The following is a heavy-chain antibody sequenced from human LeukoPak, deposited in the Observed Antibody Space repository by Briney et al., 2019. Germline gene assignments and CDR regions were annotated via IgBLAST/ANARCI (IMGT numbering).Heavy chain of an antibody. CDR3: ARDDSGSGAYFDL. Sequence: GGSPRLSCAASGFTFNGYAMHWVRQAPGRGLEWVALIWYDGSNKYYTDSVKGRFTVSRDNSKNTLYLQMSTLRAEDTAVYYCARDDSGSGAYFDLWGQGTLVTVSA. CDR2: IWYDGSNK. J-gene: IGHJ4*02. D-gene: IGHD3-10*01. CDR1: GFTFNGYA. V-gene: IGHV3-33*01.